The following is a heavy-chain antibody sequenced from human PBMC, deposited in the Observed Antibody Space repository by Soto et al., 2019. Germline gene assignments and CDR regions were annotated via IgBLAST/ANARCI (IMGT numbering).Heavy chain of an antibody. D-gene: IGHD2-21*02. CDR2: IIPIFGTA. CDR1: GGTFSSYA. J-gene: IGHJ5*02. CDR3: ASILSYCGGDCYSGWFDP. V-gene: IGHV1-69*06. Sequence: QVQLVQSGAEVQKPGSSVKVSCKASGGTFSSYAISWVRQAPGQGLEWMGGIIPIFGTANYAQKFQGRVTITADKSTSTAYMELSSLRSEDTAVYYCASILSYCGGDCYSGWFDPWGQGTLVTVSS.